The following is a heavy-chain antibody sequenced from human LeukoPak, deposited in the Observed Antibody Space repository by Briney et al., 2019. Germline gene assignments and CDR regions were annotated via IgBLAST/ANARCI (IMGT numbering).Heavy chain of an antibody. Sequence: SETLSLTCTVSGGSISSGDYYWSWVRQPPGKGLEWIGYIYYSGSTYYNPSPKSRVTISVDTSKNQFSLKLSSVTAADTAVYYCARLSSTSSIDYWGQGTLVTVSS. CDR1: GGSISSGDYY. J-gene: IGHJ4*02. V-gene: IGHV4-30-4*01. CDR3: ARLSSTSSIDY. D-gene: IGHD2-2*01. CDR2: IYYSGST.